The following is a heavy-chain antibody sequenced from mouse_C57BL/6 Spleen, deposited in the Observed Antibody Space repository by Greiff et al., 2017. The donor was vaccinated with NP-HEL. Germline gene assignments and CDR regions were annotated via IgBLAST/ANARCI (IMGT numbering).Heavy chain of an antibody. V-gene: IGHV5-4*01. J-gene: IGHJ4*01. CDR1: GFTFSSYA. D-gene: IGHD2-3*01. Sequence: EVHLVESGGGLVKPGGSLKLSCAASGFTFSSYAMSWVRQTPEKRLEWVATISDGGSYTYYPDNVKGRFTISRDNAKNNLYLQMSHLKSEDTAMYYCARYDGYYYYAMDYWGQGTSVTVSS. CDR2: ISDGGSYT. CDR3: ARYDGYYYYAMDY.